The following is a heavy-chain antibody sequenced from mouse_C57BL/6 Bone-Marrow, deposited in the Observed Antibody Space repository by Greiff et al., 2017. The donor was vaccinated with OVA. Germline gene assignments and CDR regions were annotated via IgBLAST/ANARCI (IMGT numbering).Heavy chain of an antibody. D-gene: IGHD2-3*01. J-gene: IGHJ3*01. V-gene: IGHV1-69*01. CDR3: ASPPIYDGYYVFAY. CDR2: IDPSDSYT. Sequence: VQLQQPGAELVMPGASVKLSCKASGYTFTSYWMHWVKQRPGQGLEWIGEIDPSDSYTNYNQKFKGKSTLTVDKSSSTAYMQLSSLTSEDSAVYYCASPPIYDGYYVFAYWGQGTLVTVSA. CDR1: GYTFTSYW.